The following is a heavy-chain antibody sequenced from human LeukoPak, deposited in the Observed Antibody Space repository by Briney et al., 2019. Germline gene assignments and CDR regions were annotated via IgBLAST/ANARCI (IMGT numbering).Heavy chain of an antibody. J-gene: IGHJ5*02. CDR2: IIPIFGTA. Sequence: SVKVSCKASGGTFSSYAISWVRQAPGQGLEWMGGIIPIFGTANYAQKFQGRVTITADESTSTAYMELSSPRSEDTAVYYCARDGPYYDFWSGYKNWFDPWGQGTLVTVSS. CDR1: GGTFSSYA. D-gene: IGHD3-3*01. V-gene: IGHV1-69*13. CDR3: ARDGPYYDFWSGYKNWFDP.